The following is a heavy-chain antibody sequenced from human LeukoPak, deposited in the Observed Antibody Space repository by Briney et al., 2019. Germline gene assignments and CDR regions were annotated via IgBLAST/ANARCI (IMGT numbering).Heavy chain of an antibody. CDR2: ISNSGGRT. J-gene: IGHJ4*02. Sequence: GGSLRLSCAASGFTFSSSSISWVRQAPGKGLEWVSSISNSGGRTFYTDSVKGRFTISRDNSKITLYLQMSSLRAEDTAVYYCAKSYNGYESKPDYWGQGTLVTVSS. V-gene: IGHV3-23*01. CDR1: GFTFSSSS. D-gene: IGHD5-12*01. CDR3: AKSYNGYESKPDY.